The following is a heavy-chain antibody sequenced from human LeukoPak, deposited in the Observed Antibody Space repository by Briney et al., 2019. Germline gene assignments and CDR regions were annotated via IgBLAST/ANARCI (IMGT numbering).Heavy chain of an antibody. V-gene: IGHV5-51*01. CDR3: ARQYFYDGSGYYDY. D-gene: IGHD3-22*01. J-gene: IGHJ4*02. CDR1: ESIFTSYW. Sequence: GESLKISCKGSESIFTSYWIRWVRQMPGKGLEWMGIIYPGDSDTSYNPSFRGESTISADKTISTAYLQWSSLKASDSAMYYCARQYFYDGSGYYDYWGEGSLVTVSS. CDR2: IYPGDSDT.